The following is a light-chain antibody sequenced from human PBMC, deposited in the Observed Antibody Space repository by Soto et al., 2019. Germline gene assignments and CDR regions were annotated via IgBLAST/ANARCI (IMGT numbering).Light chain of an antibody. CDR3: QQRSNWPRGT. CDR2: DAS. Sequence: EIVLTQSPATLSLSPGERATLACRASQSVGSYLAWYQHKPGQAPRLLIHDASNRATGIPARFSGSGSGTDFTLTISSLEPEDSAVYYCQQRSNWPRGTFGQGTKVEIK. J-gene: IGKJ2*02. CDR1: QSVGSY. V-gene: IGKV3-11*01.